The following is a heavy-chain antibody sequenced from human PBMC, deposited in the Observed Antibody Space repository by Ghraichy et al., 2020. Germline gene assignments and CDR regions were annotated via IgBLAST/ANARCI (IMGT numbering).Heavy chain of an antibody. Sequence: SQTLSLTCAISGDSVSSNSAAWNWIRQSPSRGLEWLGRTYYRSKWYNDYAVSVKSRITINPDTSKNQFSLQLNSVTPEDTAVYYCARGTLADGRSFDLFFHSWRRYWFDPWGQGTLVTVSS. V-gene: IGHV6-1*01. D-gene: IGHD3-3*02. CDR3: ARGTLADGRSFDLFFHSWRRYWFDP. J-gene: IGHJ5*02. CDR1: GDSVSSNSAA. CDR2: TYYRSKWYN.